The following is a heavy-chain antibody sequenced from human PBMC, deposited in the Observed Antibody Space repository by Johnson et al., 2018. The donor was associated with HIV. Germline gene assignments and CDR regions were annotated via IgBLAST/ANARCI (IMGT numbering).Heavy chain of an antibody. CDR1: GFTFEDHD. D-gene: IGHD6-13*01. J-gene: IGHJ3*01. V-gene: IGHV3-20*04. CDR2: INWNGGST. Sequence: VQLVESGGGVVRPGGSLRLSCAASGFTFEDHDMSWVRQVPGKGLEWVSGINWNGGSTGYADPVKGRFTIYRDNSKNTLYLQMNSLKTEDTAVYYCAKGYSSSWYLDVFDLWGQGTMVTVSS. CDR3: AKGYSSSWYLDVFDL.